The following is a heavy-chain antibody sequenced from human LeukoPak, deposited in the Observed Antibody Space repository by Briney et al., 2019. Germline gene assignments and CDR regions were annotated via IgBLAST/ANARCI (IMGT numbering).Heavy chain of an antibody. D-gene: IGHD3-22*01. CDR3: ASAVEDYYDSSGYSIKPFDY. V-gene: IGHV1-69*01. CDR1: GGTFSIYA. Sequence: EASVKVSCKASGGTFSIYAISWVRQAPGQGLEWMGGIIPIFGTANYAQKFQGRVTITADESTSTAYMELSSLRSEDTAVYYCASAVEDYYDSSGYSIKPFDYWGQGTLVTVSS. CDR2: IIPIFGTA. J-gene: IGHJ4*02.